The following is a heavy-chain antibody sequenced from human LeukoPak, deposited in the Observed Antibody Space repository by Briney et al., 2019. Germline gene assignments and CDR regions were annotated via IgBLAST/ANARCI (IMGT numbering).Heavy chain of an antibody. CDR1: GGSFSGYY. D-gene: IGHD3-10*01. Sequence: SETLSLTCAVYGGSFSGYYWSWIRQPPGKGLEWIGEINHSGSTNYNPPLKSRVTISVDTSKNQFSLKLSSVTAADTAVYYCARDHITMVRGGTGFDYWGQGTLVTVSS. V-gene: IGHV4-34*01. CDR3: ARDHITMVRGGTGFDY. J-gene: IGHJ4*02. CDR2: INHSGST.